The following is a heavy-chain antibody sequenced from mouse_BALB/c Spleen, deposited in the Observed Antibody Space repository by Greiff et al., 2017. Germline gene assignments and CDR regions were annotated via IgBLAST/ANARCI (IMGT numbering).Heavy chain of an antibody. J-gene: IGHJ3*01. CDR3: ASSWDGFAY. CDR2: INPSNGHT. V-gene: IGHV1S81*02. Sequence: VQLQQPGAELVKPGASVKLSCKASGYTFTSYRMHWVQQRPGKGLEWLGEINPSNGHTNYNEKFTSKATLTVDKSSSTAYMQLSSLTSEDSAVYYCASSWDGFAYWGQGTLVTVSA. CDR1: GYTFTSYR. D-gene: IGHD4-1*01.